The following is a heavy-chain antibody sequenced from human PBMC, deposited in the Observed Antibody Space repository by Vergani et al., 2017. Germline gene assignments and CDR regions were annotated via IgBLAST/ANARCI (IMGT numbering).Heavy chain of an antibody. CDR3: ARTTVVRYFDL. Sequence: QVQLQESGPGLVKPSETLSLTCTVSGGSISSYYWSWIRQPPGKGLEWIGYIYYSGSTNYNPSLKSRVTISVDTSKNQFSLKLSSVTAADTAVYYFARTTVVRYFDLWGRGTLVTVSS. CDR2: IYYSGST. V-gene: IGHV4-59*08. CDR1: GGSISSYY. J-gene: IGHJ2*01. D-gene: IGHD4-23*01.